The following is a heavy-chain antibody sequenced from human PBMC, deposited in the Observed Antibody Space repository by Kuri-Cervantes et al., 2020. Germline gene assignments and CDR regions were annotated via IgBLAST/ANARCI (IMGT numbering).Heavy chain of an antibody. CDR1: GGTFSSYA. CDR3: ARGGQLPSYYYYYYMDV. CDR2: IIPIFGTA. V-gene: IGHV1-69*13. D-gene: IGHD2-2*01. J-gene: IGHJ6*03. Sequence: SVKVSCKASGGTFSSYAISWVRQAPGQGLEWMGGIIPIFGTANYAQKFQGRVTITADESTSTAYMELSSLRSEDTAVYCCARGGQLPSYYYYYYMDVWGKGTTVTVSS.